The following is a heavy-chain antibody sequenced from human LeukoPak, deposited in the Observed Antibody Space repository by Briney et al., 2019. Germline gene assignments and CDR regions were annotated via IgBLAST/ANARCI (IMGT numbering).Heavy chain of an antibody. J-gene: IGHJ4*02. CDR2: IYHSGST. D-gene: IGHD3-3*01. V-gene: IGHV4-38-2*02. CDR3: ARALRFLEWSFDY. Sequence: SETLSLTCTVSGYSISSGYYWGWIRQPPGKGLEWIGSIYHSGSTYYNPSLKSRVTISVDKSKNQFSLKLSSVTAADTAVYYCARALRFLEWSFDYWGQGTLVTVSS. CDR1: GYSISSGYY.